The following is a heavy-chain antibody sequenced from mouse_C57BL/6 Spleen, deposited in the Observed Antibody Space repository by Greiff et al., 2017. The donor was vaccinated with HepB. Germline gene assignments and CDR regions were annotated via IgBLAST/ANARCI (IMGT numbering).Heavy chain of an antibody. Sequence: LMRPGASVTLSCKASGSTFTDYEMHWVKQTPVHGLEWIGAIDPETGGTAYNQKFKGKAILTADKSSSTAYMELRSLTSEDSAVYYCTRGGQGFAYWGQGTLVTVSA. CDR1: GSTFTDYE. CDR2: IDPETGGT. CDR3: TRGGQGFAY. J-gene: IGHJ3*01. V-gene: IGHV1-15*01.